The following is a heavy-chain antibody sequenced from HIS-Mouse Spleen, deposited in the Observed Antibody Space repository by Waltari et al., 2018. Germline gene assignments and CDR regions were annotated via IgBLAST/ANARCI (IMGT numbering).Heavy chain of an antibody. D-gene: IGHD6-13*01. CDR1: GGSISSSSYY. Sequence: QLQLQESGPGLVKPSETLSLTCTVSGGSISSSSYYWGWIRQPPGRGLGWIGSIYYSGRTYNKPSLKSRVTISVETSKNQFSLKLSSVTAADTAVYYCAREIPYSSSWYDWYFDLWGRGTLVTVSS. CDR3: AREIPYSSSWYDWYFDL. V-gene: IGHV4-39*07. J-gene: IGHJ2*01. CDR2: IYYSGRT.